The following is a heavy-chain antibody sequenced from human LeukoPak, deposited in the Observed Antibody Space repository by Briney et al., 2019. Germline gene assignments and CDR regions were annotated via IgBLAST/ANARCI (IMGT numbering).Heavy chain of an antibody. D-gene: IGHD1-1*01. J-gene: IGHJ4*02. Sequence: SVKVSCKASGGTFSSYTISWVRQAPGQGLEWMGRIIPILGIANYAQKFQGRVTITADKSTSTAYMELSSLRSEDTAVYYCAKISTNGKRDFDYWGQGTLVTVSS. V-gene: IGHV1-69*02. CDR1: GGTFSSYT. CDR3: AKISTNGKRDFDY. CDR2: IIPILGIA.